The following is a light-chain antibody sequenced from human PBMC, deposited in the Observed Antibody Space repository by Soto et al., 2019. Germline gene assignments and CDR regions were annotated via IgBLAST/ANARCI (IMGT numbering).Light chain of an antibody. J-gene: IGKJ1*01. V-gene: IGKV1-6*01. CDR3: LQDINYPWT. CDR1: QGMGNS. CDR2: GAS. Sequence: AIQMTQAPASLSASVGARVPISGRASQGMGNSLRWYQQKPGKPPKVLIYGASNVQSGVPPRFSGSGSGTDFTLAISSLQPEDSATNYCLQDINYPWTFGQGTKVDIK.